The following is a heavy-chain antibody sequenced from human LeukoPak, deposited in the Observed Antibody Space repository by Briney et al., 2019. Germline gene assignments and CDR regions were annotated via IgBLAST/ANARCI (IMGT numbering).Heavy chain of an antibody. V-gene: IGHV3-30*18. CDR1: GFTFSNYG. CDR2: ISYDGSNK. Sequence: PGGSLRLSCAASGFTFSNYGIHWVRQAPGKGLEWVAVISYDGSNKYYADSVKGRFTISRDNSMNTLFLQINSLRAEDTAVYYCAKARYTYGTYYFDYWGQGTLVTVSS. CDR3: AKARYTYGTYYFDY. D-gene: IGHD5-18*01. J-gene: IGHJ4*02.